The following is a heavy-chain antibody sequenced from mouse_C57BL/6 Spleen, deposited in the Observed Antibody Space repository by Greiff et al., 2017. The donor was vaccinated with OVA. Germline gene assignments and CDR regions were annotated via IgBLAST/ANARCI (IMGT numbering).Heavy chain of an antibody. CDR3: AREEGAPWYFDY. Sequence: EVQGVESGPELVKPGASVKISCKASGYSFTDYNMNWVKQSNGKSLEWIGVINPNYGTTSYNQKFKGKATLTVDQSSSTAYMQLNSLTSEDSAVYHCAREEGAPWYFDYWGQGTTLTVSS. CDR2: INPNYGTT. V-gene: IGHV1-39*01. D-gene: IGHD6-1*01. CDR1: GYSFTDYN. J-gene: IGHJ2*01.